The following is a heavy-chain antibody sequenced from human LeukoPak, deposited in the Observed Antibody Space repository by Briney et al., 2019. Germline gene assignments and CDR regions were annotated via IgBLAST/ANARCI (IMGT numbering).Heavy chain of an antibody. CDR1: GFTFSDYY. Sequence: GGALRLSCAASGFTFSDYYMSWIRQAPGKGLEGVSYISSSGSTIYYADSVKGRFIISRDNAKNSLYLQMNSLRAEDTAVYYCARAGSGWYKYYFDYWGQGTLVTVSS. V-gene: IGHV3-11*01. CDR2: ISSSGSTI. D-gene: IGHD6-19*01. J-gene: IGHJ4*02. CDR3: ARAGSGWYKYYFDY.